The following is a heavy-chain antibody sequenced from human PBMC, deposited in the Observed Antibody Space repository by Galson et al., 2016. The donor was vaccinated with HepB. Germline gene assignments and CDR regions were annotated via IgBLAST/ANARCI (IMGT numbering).Heavy chain of an antibody. CDR1: GYTFTRYG. V-gene: IGHV1-18*01. CDR2: ISSYNGNT. CDR3: ARTGLQQLVDY. D-gene: IGHD6-13*01. J-gene: IGHJ4*02. Sequence: SVKVSCKASGYTFTRYGISWVRQAPGQGLEWMGWISSYNGNTNYAQNLRARVTMTTDTSTNTAYMELRSLRFDDTAVYYCARTGLQQLVDYWGQGTLVTVSS.